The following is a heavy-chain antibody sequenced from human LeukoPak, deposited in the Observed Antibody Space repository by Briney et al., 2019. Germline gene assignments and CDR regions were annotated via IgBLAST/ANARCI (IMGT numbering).Heavy chain of an antibody. V-gene: IGHV1-18*01. Sequence: ASVKVSCKAPGYTFTSYGISWVRQAPGQGLEWMGWISAYNGYTNYAQKLQGRVTMTTDTSTSTAYMELRSLRSDDTAVYYCARGRGYFSDYYYMDVWGKGTTVTVSS. CDR1: GYTFTSYG. CDR2: ISAYNGYT. J-gene: IGHJ6*03. D-gene: IGHD3-3*01. CDR3: ARGRGYFSDYYYMDV.